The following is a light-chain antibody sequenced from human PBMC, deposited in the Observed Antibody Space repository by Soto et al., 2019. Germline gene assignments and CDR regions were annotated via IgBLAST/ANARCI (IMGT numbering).Light chain of an antibody. J-gene: IGKJ2*01. CDR1: QHILYRFSNKNF. Sequence: DIVMTQSPDSLAVSLGERATINCKSSQHILYRFSNKNFLAWYQQRPGQPPKMLIYWASTRVSGVPDRFSGSGSVTDFTLTISSLQAEDVAVYYCQQYYSSPSFGQGTKLEIK. CDR3: QQYYSSPS. CDR2: WAS. V-gene: IGKV4-1*01.